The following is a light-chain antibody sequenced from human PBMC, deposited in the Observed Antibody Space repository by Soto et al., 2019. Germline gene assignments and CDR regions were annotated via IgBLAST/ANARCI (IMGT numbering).Light chain of an antibody. CDR1: QSISSY. CDR3: QQANSFPLT. V-gene: IGKV1-39*01. CDR2: AAS. Sequence: DIQMTQSPSSLSASVGDRVTITCRASQSISSYLNWYHQKPGKAPKLLIYAASSLQSGVPSRLSGSGSGTEFTLTISSLQAEDFATYYCQQANSFPLTFGGGTTVDIK. J-gene: IGKJ4*01.